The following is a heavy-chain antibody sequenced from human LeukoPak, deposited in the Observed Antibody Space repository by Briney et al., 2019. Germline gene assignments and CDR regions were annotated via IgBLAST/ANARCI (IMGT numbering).Heavy chain of an antibody. CDR1: GGSTSSYY. V-gene: IGHV4-59*01. CDR2: IYYSGST. D-gene: IGHD3-3*01. J-gene: IGHJ6*04. Sequence: PETLSLTCTLSGGSTSSYYWSCIRQPPEKGLEWIGYIYYSGSTNYNPSLKSRVTISVDTSKNQFCLKLSSVTAADTAVYYCARDRIVFGVVIPDVWGKGTTVTVSS. CDR3: ARDRIVFGVVIPDV.